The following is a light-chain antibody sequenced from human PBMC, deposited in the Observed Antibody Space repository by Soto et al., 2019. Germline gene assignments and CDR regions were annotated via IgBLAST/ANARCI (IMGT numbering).Light chain of an antibody. J-gene: IGKJ1*01. CDR3: LQHNVFPRT. CDR2: GSS. V-gene: IGKV1-17*01. CDR1: QAIRND. Sequence: DIQMTQSPSSLSASVGDRVTITCRASQAIRNDLAWYQQKPGRAPKRLIYGSSTLQSGVPSRFSGSGSGTEFTLTISSLQPEDFATYYCLQHNVFPRTFDQGTKVEIK.